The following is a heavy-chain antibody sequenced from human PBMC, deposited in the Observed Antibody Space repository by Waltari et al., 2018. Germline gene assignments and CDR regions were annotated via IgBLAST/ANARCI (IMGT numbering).Heavy chain of an antibody. V-gene: IGHV4-34*01. D-gene: IGHD1-26*01. J-gene: IGHJ4*02. Sequence: QVQLQQWGAGLWKPSETLSLTCAVYGGSFSGYYWSWIRPPPGKGLGWIGESNHSGRTKYNPSLKSRVTISVDTSKNQFSLKLSYVTAADTAVYYCARDPGGELPTATRFDYWGQGTLVTVSS. CDR1: GGSFSGYY. CDR3: ARDPGGELPTATRFDY. CDR2: SNHSGRT.